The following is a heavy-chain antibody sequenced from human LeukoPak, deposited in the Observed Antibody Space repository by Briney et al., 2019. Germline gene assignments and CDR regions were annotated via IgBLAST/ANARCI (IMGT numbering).Heavy chain of an antibody. V-gene: IGHV4-39*01. D-gene: IGHD3-16*01. CDR1: GGYISTSNYY. J-gene: IGHJ4*02. CDR2: IYYSGST. CDR3: ARFFYYDPSRPPY. Sequence: SETLSLTCTVSGGYISTSNYYWGWIRQPPGKGLEWIGTIYYSGSTYYNPSLKSRVSLSLDTSMNQFSLKVNSVTVADTAVYYCARFFYYDPSRPPYWGQGTLVAVSS.